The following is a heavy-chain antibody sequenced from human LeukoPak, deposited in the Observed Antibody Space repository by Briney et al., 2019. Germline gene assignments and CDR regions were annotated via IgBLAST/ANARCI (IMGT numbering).Heavy chain of an antibody. CDR1: GYSFNTYW. CDR3: ARLQSQIDH. CDR2: IYPGDSDT. V-gene: IGHV5-51*01. Sequence: GESLKISCKGSGYSFNTYWIAWVRQMPGKGLELMGIIYPGDSDTRYSPSFQGQVTISADKSINTAYLQWSSLKASGTAMYYCARLQSQIDHWGQGTLVTVSA. J-gene: IGHJ4*02.